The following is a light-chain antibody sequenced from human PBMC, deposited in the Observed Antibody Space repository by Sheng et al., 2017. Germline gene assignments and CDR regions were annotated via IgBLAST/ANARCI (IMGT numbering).Light chain of an antibody. CDR2: DVS. Sequence: QPALTQPRSLSGSPGQSVTISCTGTSSDVGAYNYVSWYQQHPGKAPKLMIYDVSERPSGVPDRFSGSKSGNTASLTISGLQAEDEGDYYCCLYTGTAVVFGGGT. CDR3: CLYTGTAVV. V-gene: IGLV2-11*01. J-gene: IGLJ3*02. CDR1: SSDVGAYNY.